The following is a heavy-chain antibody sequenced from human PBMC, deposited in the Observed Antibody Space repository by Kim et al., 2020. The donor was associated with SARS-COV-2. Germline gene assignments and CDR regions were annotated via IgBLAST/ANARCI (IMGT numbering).Heavy chain of an antibody. Sequence: SETLSLTCTVSGGSISSGGYYWSWIRQHPGKGLEWIGYIYYSGSTYYNPSLKSRVTISVDTSKNQFSLKLSSVTAADTAVYYCARGHDFWRRFDYWGQGTLVTVSS. CDR3: ARGHDFWRRFDY. V-gene: IGHV4-31*03. J-gene: IGHJ4*02. CDR2: IYYSGST. CDR1: GGSISSGGYY. D-gene: IGHD3-3*01.